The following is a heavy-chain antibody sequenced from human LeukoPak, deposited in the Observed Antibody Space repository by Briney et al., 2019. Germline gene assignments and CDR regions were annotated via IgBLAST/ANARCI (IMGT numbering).Heavy chain of an antibody. J-gene: IGHJ3*02. Sequence: PSETLSLTCAVYGGSFSGYYWSWIRQPPGKGLEWIGEINHSGSTNYNPSLKSRVTISVDTSKNQFSLKLSSVTAADTAVYYCARDKSRTYGSADAFDIWGQGTMVTVSS. CDR3: ARDKSRTYGSADAFDI. CDR2: INHSGST. D-gene: IGHD3-10*01. V-gene: IGHV4-34*01. CDR1: GGSFSGYY.